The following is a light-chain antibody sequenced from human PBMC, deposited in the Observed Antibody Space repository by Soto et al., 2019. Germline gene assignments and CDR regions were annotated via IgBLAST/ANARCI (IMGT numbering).Light chain of an antibody. Sequence: AIRMTQSPSSLSASTGARVTITCRASQGISSYLAWYQQKPGKAPKLLIYAASTLQSGVPSRFSGSGSGTDFTLTISCLQSEDFATYYCQQYYSYPPLFGPGTKVDIK. CDR2: AAS. CDR3: QQYYSYPPL. CDR1: QGISSY. V-gene: IGKV1-8*01. J-gene: IGKJ3*01.